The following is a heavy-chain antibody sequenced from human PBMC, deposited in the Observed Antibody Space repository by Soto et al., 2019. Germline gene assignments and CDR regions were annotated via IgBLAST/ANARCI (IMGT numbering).Heavy chain of an antibody. Sequence: GGSLRLSCAASGFTFGDYWMHWVRQPPGKGPEWVSRMTGDGRTTQYADSVKGRFTASRDNAKSTLYLQMNSLRAEDTAVYYCATAEVDYWGPGXLVTVYS. V-gene: IGHV3-74*03. CDR2: MTGDGRTT. J-gene: IGHJ4*02. CDR3: ATAEVDY. CDR1: GFTFGDYW.